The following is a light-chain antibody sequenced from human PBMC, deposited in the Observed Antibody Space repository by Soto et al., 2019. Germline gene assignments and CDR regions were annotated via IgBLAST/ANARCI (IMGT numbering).Light chain of an antibody. CDR3: QQYGSSGT. V-gene: IGKV3-20*01. Sequence: EIVFVHIPSTLSLSPGERATLSCRASQSVSNNYLAWYQQKPGQAPRLLIYGASNRATGIPDRFSGSGSGTDFTLTISRLEPEDFAVYYCQQYGSSGTFGQGTKVDIK. CDR1: QSVSNNY. J-gene: IGKJ1*01. CDR2: GAS.